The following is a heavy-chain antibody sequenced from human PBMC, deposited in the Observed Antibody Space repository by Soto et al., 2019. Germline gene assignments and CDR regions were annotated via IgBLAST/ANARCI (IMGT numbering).Heavy chain of an antibody. J-gene: IGHJ3*02. D-gene: IGHD1-26*01. CDR1: GYTFTSYG. Sequence: ASVEVSCKASGYTFTSYGISWVRHAPGQWLEWMVLISAYNGNTNYAQKLQGRVTMTTDTSTSTAYMELRSLISDDTAVYYCARTVGATYAFDIWGQGTMVTVSS. V-gene: IGHV1-18*01. CDR2: ISAYNGNT. CDR3: ARTVGATYAFDI.